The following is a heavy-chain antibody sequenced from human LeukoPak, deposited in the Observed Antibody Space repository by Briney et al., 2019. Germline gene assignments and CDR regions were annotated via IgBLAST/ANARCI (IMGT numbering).Heavy chain of an antibody. D-gene: IGHD2-2*01. CDR2: IYTSGST. Sequence: SETLSLTCTVSGGSINNYYWSWLRQPAGKGLEWLGRIYTSGSTNYNPSLKSRVTMSVDTSKNHFSLRLNSVTAADTAMYYCARDEGAYCSSTSCPFDYWGQGTLVTVSS. CDR3: ARDEGAYCSSTSCPFDY. V-gene: IGHV4-4*07. CDR1: GGSINNYY. J-gene: IGHJ4*02.